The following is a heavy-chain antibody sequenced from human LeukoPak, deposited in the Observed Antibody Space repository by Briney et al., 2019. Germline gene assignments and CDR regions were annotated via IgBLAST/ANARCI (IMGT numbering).Heavy chain of an antibody. CDR3: VRDLILVWTPGDDFDY. Sequence: GGSLRLSCAASGFTFSSYAMSWVRQAPGKGLEWVSAISGSGGSTYYADSVKGRFTISRDNSKNTLYLQMNSLRAEDTAVYYCVRDLILVWTPGDDFDYWGQGTLVTVSS. CDR2: ISGSGGST. D-gene: IGHD2-8*01. V-gene: IGHV3-23*01. CDR1: GFTFSSYA. J-gene: IGHJ4*02.